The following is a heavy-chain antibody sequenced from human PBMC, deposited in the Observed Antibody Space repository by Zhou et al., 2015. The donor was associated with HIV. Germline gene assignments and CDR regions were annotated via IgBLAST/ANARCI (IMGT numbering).Heavy chain of an antibody. Sequence: VQLVESGGGLIQPGRSLRLSCAASGFTFSSHGMHWVRQAPGKGLEWVAVIWYDGSHKYYVDSVKGRFTISRDNSKNTLYLQMNSLRAEDTAMYYCARGRLGVGATRWFDPWGQGTLVTVSS. CDR2: IWYDGSHK. CDR3: ARGRLGVGATRWFDP. V-gene: IGHV3-33*01. CDR1: GFTFSSHG. J-gene: IGHJ5*02. D-gene: IGHD1-26*01.